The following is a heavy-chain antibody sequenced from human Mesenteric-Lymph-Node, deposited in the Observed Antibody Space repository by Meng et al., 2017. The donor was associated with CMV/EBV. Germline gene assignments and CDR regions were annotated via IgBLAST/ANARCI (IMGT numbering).Heavy chain of an antibody. J-gene: IGHJ4*02. V-gene: IGHV3-7*01. CDR3: VRHGTYSFDY. CDR1: GFTFTTRW. Sequence: GESLKISCAASGFTFTTRWMSWVRQVPGKGLECVASIKTDGSDTYYVDPVKGRFTISRDNTKNSVFLQMNSLRAEDMAIYYCVRHGTYSFDYWGQGTPVTVSS. CDR2: IKTDGSDT.